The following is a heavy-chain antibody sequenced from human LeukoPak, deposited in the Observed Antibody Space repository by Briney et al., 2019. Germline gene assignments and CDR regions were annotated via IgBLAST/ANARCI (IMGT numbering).Heavy chain of an antibody. CDR1: GFTFSSYG. D-gene: IGHD2-15*01. J-gene: IGHJ3*02. CDR2: ISYDGSNK. V-gene: IGHV3-30*03. Sequence: GRSLRLSCAASGFTFSSYGMHWVRQAPGKGLEWVTLISYDGSNKYYADSVKGRFTISRDNSKNTLYLQMNSLRAGDTAVYYCARDCTGGTCYDAFDIWGRGTMVTVSS. CDR3: ARDCTGGTCYDAFDI.